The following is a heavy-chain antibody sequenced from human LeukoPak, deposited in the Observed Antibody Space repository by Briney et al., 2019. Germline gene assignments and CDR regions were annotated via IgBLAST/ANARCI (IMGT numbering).Heavy chain of an antibody. J-gene: IGHJ4*02. CDR2: IDGDESAT. CDR3: VRTHSSGYYYFDS. Sequence: GGSLRLSCAASGFTFRSHWMHWVPQAPGKGLIWVSRIDGDESATYYGDSVKGRFTISRDNAKNTLYLQMNSLRVEDTAVYYCVRTHSSGYYYFDSWGQGTLVTVSS. V-gene: IGHV3-74*01. D-gene: IGHD3-22*01. CDR1: GFTFRSHW.